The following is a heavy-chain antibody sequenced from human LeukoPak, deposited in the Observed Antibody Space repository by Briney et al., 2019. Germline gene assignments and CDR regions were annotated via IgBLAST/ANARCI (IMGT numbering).Heavy chain of an antibody. Sequence: SETLSLTCAIYGGSFSGDYWRWIRQPPGKGLEWIGEINHSGSTNYNPSLKSRVTISVDTSKNQFSLKLSSVTAADTAVYYCARGDSYYDSSGYYWGPFDIWGQGTMVTVSS. CDR2: INHSGST. V-gene: IGHV4-34*01. CDR1: GGSFSGDY. CDR3: ARGDSYYDSSGYYWGPFDI. J-gene: IGHJ3*02. D-gene: IGHD3-22*01.